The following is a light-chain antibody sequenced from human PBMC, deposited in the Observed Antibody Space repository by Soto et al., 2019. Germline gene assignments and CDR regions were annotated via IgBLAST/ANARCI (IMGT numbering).Light chain of an antibody. CDR1: QTISSW. J-gene: IGKJ1*01. CDR2: AAS. CDR3: QQYYSYPRT. V-gene: IGKV1-8*01. Sequence: AIQLTQSPSSLSASVGDRVTITCRASQTISSWLAWYQQKQGKAPKXLIYAASTLQSGVPSRFSGSGSGTDLTLTISCLQSEDGETYYGQQYYSYPRTFGQGTKVDIK.